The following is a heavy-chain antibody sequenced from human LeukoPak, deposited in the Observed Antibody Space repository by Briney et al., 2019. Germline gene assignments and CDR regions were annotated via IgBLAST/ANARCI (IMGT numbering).Heavy chain of an antibody. J-gene: IGHJ4*02. CDR3: ARDSPYGTAGY. V-gene: IGHV3-21*01. D-gene: IGHD2-8*02. CDR1: EFTFSNYN. CDR2: ISSSSSSI. Sequence: GGSLRLSCAASEFTFSNYNMNWVRQAPGKGLEWVSSISSSSSSIYYADSVKGRFTISRDNTKNSLYLQMNSLRAEDTAVYYCARDSPYGTAGYWGQGTLVTVSS.